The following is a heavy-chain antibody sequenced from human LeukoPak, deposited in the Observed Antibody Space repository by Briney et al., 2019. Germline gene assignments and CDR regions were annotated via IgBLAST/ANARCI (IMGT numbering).Heavy chain of an antibody. Sequence: GASVKVSCKASGYTFTSYGISWVRQPPGQGREWMGWISAYNGNTNYAQKLQGRVTMTTDTSTSTAYMELRSLRSDDTAVYYCASSAAPLNDAFDIWGQGTMVTVSS. J-gene: IGHJ3*02. CDR1: GYTFTSYG. CDR3: ASSAAPLNDAFDI. D-gene: IGHD2-2*01. V-gene: IGHV1-18*01. CDR2: ISAYNGNT.